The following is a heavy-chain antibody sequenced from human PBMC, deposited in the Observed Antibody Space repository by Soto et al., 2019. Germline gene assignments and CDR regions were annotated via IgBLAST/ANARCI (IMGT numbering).Heavy chain of an antibody. CDR2: INSDGSST. CDR1: GFTFSSYW. V-gene: IGHV3-74*01. J-gene: IGHJ6*02. CDR3: ARDPQTTQDIVVVPASGYYGMDV. Sequence: RGSLRLSCAASGFTFSSYWMQWVRQAPGKGLVWVSRINSDGSSTSYADSVKGRFTISRDNAKSTLYLQMNSLRAEDTSVYYCARDPQTTQDIVVVPASGYYGMDVWRQGTTVTVSS. D-gene: IGHD2-2*01.